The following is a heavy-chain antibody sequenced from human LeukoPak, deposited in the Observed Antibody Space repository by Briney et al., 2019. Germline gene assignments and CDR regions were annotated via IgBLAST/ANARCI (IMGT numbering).Heavy chain of an antibody. CDR2: INHSGST. Sequence: PSETLSLTCAVYGGSFSGYYWSWIRQPPGKGLEWIGEINHSGSTNYNPSLKSRVTISVDTSKNQFSLKLSSVTAADTAVYYCARRGNFWSGYYSRGYYFDYWGQGTLVTASS. D-gene: IGHD3-3*01. CDR1: GGSFSGYY. J-gene: IGHJ4*02. V-gene: IGHV4-34*01. CDR3: ARRGNFWSGYYSRGYYFDY.